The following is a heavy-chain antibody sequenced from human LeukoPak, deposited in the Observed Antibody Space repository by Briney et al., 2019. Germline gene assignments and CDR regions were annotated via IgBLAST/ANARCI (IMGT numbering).Heavy chain of an antibody. J-gene: IGHJ5*02. CDR1: GGTFSSYA. CDR3: ARDYIAAAGRSWFDP. D-gene: IGHD6-13*01. CDR2: IIPIFGTA. Sequence: SVKVSCKACGGTFSSYAISWVRQAPGQGLEWMGRIIPIFGTANYAQKFQGRVTITTDESTSTAYMELSSLRSEDTAVYYCARDYIAAAGRSWFDPWGQGTLVTVSS. V-gene: IGHV1-69*05.